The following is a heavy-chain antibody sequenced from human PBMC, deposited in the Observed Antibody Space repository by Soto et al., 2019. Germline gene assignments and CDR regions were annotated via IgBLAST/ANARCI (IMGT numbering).Heavy chain of an antibody. CDR1: GFTFSSCS. D-gene: IGHD2-8*01. CDR2: ISGSGDTK. Sequence: PGGSLRLSCASSGFTFSSCSMNWVRQAPGKGLEWVSFISGSGDTKYYADSVKGRFTISRDNAKNSLYLQMSSLRDEDTAVYYCAQYCSSDVCFDYWGQGTLGTVSA. V-gene: IGHV3-48*02. CDR3: AQYCSSDVCFDY. J-gene: IGHJ4*02.